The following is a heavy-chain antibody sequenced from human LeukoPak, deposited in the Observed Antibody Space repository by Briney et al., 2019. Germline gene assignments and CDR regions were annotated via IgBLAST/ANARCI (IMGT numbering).Heavy chain of an antibody. D-gene: IGHD3-22*01. V-gene: IGHV3-53*01. Sequence: GGSLRLSCAASGFTVSSNYMSWVRQAPGKGLAWVSVIYSGGSTYYAGSVKGRFTIARDDAKNSLYLEMDSLRAEDTAVYYCARTIYYYESTSYFSDAFDVWGQGTMVTVSS. CDR3: ARTIYYYESTSYFSDAFDV. J-gene: IGHJ3*01. CDR1: GFTVSSNY. CDR2: IYSGGST.